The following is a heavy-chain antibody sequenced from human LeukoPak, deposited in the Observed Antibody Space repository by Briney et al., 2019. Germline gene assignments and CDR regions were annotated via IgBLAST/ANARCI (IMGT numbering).Heavy chain of an antibody. J-gene: IGHJ4*02. CDR3: ARISIAVAVWY. D-gene: IGHD6-19*01. CDR1: GFTFSSYE. Sequence: GGSLRLSCAASGFTFSSYEMNWVRQAPGKGLGWVSYISSSGSTIYYADSVKGRFTISRDNAKNSLYLQMNSLRAEDTAVYYCARISIAVAVWYWGQGTLVTVSS. V-gene: IGHV3-48*03. CDR2: ISSSGSTI.